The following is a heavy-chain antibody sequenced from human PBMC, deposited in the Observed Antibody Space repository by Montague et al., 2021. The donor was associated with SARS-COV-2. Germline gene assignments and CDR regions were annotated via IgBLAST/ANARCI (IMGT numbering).Heavy chain of an antibody. CDR3: ARVTMTADAFDI. CDR2: FYSVGST. Sequence: SETLSLTCTVSGASVGSSYWGWIRQSPGKGLEWIGYFYSVGSTDYNPSLKSRATISGDTSKNQFSLKVRSVTAADTAVYYCARVTMTADAFDIWGQGTMVTVSS. V-gene: IGHV4-59*02. D-gene: IGHD1-14*01. CDR1: GASVGSSY. J-gene: IGHJ3*02.